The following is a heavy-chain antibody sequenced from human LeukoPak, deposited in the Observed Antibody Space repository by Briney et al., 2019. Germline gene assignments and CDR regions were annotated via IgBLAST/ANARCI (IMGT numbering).Heavy chain of an antibody. J-gene: IGHJ6*03. CDR2: IYSGGST. CDR1: GFTVSSNY. D-gene: IGHD3-3*01. V-gene: IGHV3-53*05. CDR3: AREGYYDFWSGYITNYYYYMDV. Sequence: GGSLRLSCAASGFTVSSNYMSWVRQAPGKGLEWVSVIYSGGSTYYADSVKGRFTISRDNSKNTLYLQMNSLRAEDTAVYYCAREGYYDFWSGYITNYYYYMDVWGKGTTVTVSS.